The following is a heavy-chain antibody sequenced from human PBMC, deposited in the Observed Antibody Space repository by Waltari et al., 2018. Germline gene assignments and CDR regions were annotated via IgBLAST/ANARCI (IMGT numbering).Heavy chain of an antibody. CDR2: IRYDGLNK. J-gene: IGHJ3*02. V-gene: IGHV3-30*02. Sequence: QVQLVESGGGVVQPGGSLRLSCAASGFTFSSYGLNWVRQAPGKGLEWLVFIRYDGLNKYYAESVKGRFTISRDNSKNTLYLQMNSLRAEDTAVYYCAKGVLWFDIWGQGTMVTVSS. D-gene: IGHD2-21*01. CDR1: GFTFSSYG. CDR3: AKGVLWFDI.